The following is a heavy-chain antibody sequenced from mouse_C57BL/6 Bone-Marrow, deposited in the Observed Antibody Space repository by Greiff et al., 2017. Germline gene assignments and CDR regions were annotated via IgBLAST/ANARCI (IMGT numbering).Heavy chain of an antibody. V-gene: IGHV5-6*02. J-gene: IGHJ3*01. CDR2: ISSGGSYT. CDR3: ARLYYYSGLSWVAY. D-gene: IGHD2-12*01. Sequence: DVKLVESGGDLVKPGGSLKLSCAASGFTFSSYGMSWVRQTPDKRLEWVATISSGGSYTYYPDSVKGRFDISRDNAKNTLYMQMRSLKVEDTAMYYCARLYYYSGLSWVAYWGQGTLVTVSA. CDR1: GFTFSSYG.